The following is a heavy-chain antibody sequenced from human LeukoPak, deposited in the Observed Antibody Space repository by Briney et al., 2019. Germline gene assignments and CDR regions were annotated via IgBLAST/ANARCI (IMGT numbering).Heavy chain of an antibody. CDR1: GFTLSNYW. CDR3: ARDQPYDYGYYVGWFAYYFDY. D-gene: IGHD4-17*01. CDR2: IQEDGSQK. J-gene: IGHJ4*02. Sequence: GSLRLSCAASGFTLSNYWMGWVRQAAGEGMEWVATIQEDGSQKYYEDSVRGRFTISRDNAKNALHLQMNSLRAEDTAVYYCARDQPYDYGYYVGWFAYYFDYWGQGTLVTVSS. V-gene: IGHV3-7*01.